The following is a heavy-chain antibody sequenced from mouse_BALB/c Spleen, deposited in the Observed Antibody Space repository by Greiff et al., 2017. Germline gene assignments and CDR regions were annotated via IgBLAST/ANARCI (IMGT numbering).Heavy chain of an antibody. CDR3: ASDYYGSSCGDY. J-gene: IGHJ2*01. V-gene: IGHV14-3*02. Sequence: VQLKESGAELVQPGASVKLSCTASGFNIKDTYMHWVKQRPEQGLEWIGRIDPANGNTKYDPKFQGKATITADTSSNTAYLQLSSLTSEDTAVYNCASDYYGSSCGDYWGQGTTLTVSS. D-gene: IGHD1-1*01. CDR2: IDPANGNT. CDR1: GFNIKDTY.